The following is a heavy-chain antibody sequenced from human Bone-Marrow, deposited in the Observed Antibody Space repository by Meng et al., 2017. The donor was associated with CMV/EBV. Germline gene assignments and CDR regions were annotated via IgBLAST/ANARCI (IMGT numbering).Heavy chain of an antibody. Sequence: GGSLRLSCAASGFTFSDYYMSWIRQAPGKGPEWVSYISSSAGIIYYADSVKGRFTISRDNAKNSLYLQMNSPRAEDTAVYFCARDNVDGYYYDTLGDYWGQGTLVTVSS. V-gene: IGHV3-11*01. CDR2: ISSSAGII. CDR3: ARDNVDGYYYDTLGDY. D-gene: IGHD3-22*01. CDR1: GFTFSDYY. J-gene: IGHJ4*02.